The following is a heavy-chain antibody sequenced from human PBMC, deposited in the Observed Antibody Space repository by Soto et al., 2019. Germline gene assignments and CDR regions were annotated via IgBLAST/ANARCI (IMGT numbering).Heavy chain of an antibody. J-gene: IGHJ4*02. CDR1: GYTFSSYG. D-gene: IGHD3-10*01. V-gene: IGHV1-18*01. CDR2: INPYTGNT. Sequence: QAHLVQSGAEVKKPGASVKVSCKASGYTFSSYGISWVRQAPRQGFEWMGWINPYTGNTNYAEKFQGRVTMTTDTATSTAYMDLRSLTSDDTAVYDCARVWFGELSSDCWGQGTLVTVSS. CDR3: ARVWFGELSSDC.